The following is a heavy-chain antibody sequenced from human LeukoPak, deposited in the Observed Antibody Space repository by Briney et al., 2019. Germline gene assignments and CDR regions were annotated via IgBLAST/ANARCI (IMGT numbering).Heavy chain of an antibody. CDR3: TTGLGRLAYFDY. J-gene: IGHJ4*02. CDR1: GFTFSSYG. Sequence: GGSLRLSCAASGFTFSSYGMHWVRQAPGKGLEWVAVIWYDGSNKYYADSVKGRFTISRDNSKNTLYLQMNSLKTEDTAVYYCTTGLGRLAYFDYWGQGTLVTVSS. D-gene: IGHD6-19*01. V-gene: IGHV3-33*01. CDR2: IWYDGSNK.